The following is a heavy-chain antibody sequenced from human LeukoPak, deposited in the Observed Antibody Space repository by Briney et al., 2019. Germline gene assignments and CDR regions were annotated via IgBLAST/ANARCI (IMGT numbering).Heavy chain of an antibody. CDR1: GFTFSSYT. CDR3: AKGRTYYWFFDL. Sequence: PGGSLRLSCAASGFTFSSYTMSWVRQAPGKGLEWVSAISGSGGSTYYADSVKGRFTISRDNSKNTLYLQMNSLRAEDTALYYCAKGRTYYWFFDLWGRGTLVTVSS. J-gene: IGHJ2*01. D-gene: IGHD3/OR15-3a*01. CDR2: ISGSGGST. V-gene: IGHV3-23*01.